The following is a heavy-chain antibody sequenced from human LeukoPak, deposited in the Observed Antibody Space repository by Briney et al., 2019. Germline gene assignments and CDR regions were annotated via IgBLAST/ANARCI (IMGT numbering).Heavy chain of an antibody. V-gene: IGHV3-33*01. D-gene: IGHD5-18*01. CDR2: IWYDGSNK. CDR1: GFTFSSYG. CDR3: ARDRGPYTARNFDY. Sequence: PGRSLRPSCAASGFTFSSYGMHWVRQAPGKGLEWVAVIWYDGSNKYYADSVEGRFTISRDNSKNTLYLQMNSLRAEDTAVYYCARDRGPYTARNFDYWGQGTLVTVSS. J-gene: IGHJ4*02.